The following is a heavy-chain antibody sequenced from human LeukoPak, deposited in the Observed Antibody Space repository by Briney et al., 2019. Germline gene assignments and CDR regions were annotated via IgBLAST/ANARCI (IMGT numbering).Heavy chain of an antibody. CDR3: ARLLDYDFWSGYYTGALDY. V-gene: IGHV5-51*01. CDR1: GYSFTSYW. CDR2: IYPGDSDT. Sequence: GASLQISCKGSGYSFTSYWIGWVRQVPGKGLEWMGIIYPGDSDTRYSPSFQGQVTISADKSISTAYLQWSSLKASDTAMYYCARLLDYDFWSGYYTGALDYWGQGTLVTVSS. D-gene: IGHD3-3*01. J-gene: IGHJ4*02.